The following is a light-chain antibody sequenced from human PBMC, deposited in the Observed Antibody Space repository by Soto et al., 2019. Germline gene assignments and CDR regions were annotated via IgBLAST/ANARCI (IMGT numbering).Light chain of an antibody. CDR3: QQYNSWVT. Sequence: EIVLTQSPVTLSVSPGERATLSCRASQSISTTLVWYQQKPGQAPRLLIYDASTGATGVPARFSGSGSGTDFPLTISLLQSEDLAVYYCQQYNSWVTFGGGTKVEIK. CDR2: DAS. J-gene: IGKJ4*01. V-gene: IGKV3-15*01. CDR1: QSISTT.